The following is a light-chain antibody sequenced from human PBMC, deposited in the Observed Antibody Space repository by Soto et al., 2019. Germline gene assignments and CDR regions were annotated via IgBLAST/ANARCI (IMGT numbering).Light chain of an antibody. J-gene: IGLJ1*01. CDR2: DNN. Sequence: QSVLTQPPSVSGAPGQRVTISCTGSTSNIGAGYDVHWYQQLPGRAPKLLIYDNNNRPSGIPDRFSGSKSGTSASLAISRLLAEDEADYYCQSYDRSLSGSVFGTGTKATVL. V-gene: IGLV1-40*01. CDR1: TSNIGAGYD. CDR3: QSYDRSLSGSV.